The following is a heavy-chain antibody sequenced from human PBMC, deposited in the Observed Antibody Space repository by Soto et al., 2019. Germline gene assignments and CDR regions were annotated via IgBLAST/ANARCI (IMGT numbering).Heavy chain of an antibody. CDR2: IIPIFGTA. D-gene: IGHD5-12*01. CDR3: ARYGGYSGYGAFDI. CDR1: GGTFSSYA. V-gene: IGHV1-69*13. Sequence: ASVKVSFKASGGTFSSYAISWVRQAPGQGLEWMGGIIPIFGTANYAQKFQGRVTITADESTSTAYMELSSLRSEDTAVYYCARYGGYSGYGAFDIWGQGTMVTVSS. J-gene: IGHJ3*02.